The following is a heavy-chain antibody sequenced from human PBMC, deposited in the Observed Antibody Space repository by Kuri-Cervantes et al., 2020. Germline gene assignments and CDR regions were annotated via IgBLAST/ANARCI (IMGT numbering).Heavy chain of an antibody. D-gene: IGHD6-19*01. J-gene: IGHJ4*02. CDR1: GYTFTGYY. Sequence: GGSLRLSCKASGYTFTGYYMHWVRQAPGQGLEWMGWINPNSGGTNYAQKFQGWVTMTRDTSTSTVYMELSSLRSEDTAVYYCARMSSGWYVMRYWGQGTLVTVSS. CDR2: INPNSGGT. CDR3: ARMSSGWYVMRY. V-gene: IGHV1-2*04.